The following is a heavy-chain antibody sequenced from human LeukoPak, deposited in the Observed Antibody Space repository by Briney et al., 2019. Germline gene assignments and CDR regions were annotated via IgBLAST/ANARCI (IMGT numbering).Heavy chain of an antibody. V-gene: IGHV3-21*03. CDR2: IYVTGVYI. CDR3: AREFNTIGNFDF. CDR1: GFTFSHFS. Sequence: GGSLRLSCATSGFTFSHFSFKGVGQAPGQGLEWVASIYVTGVYIYYADSVKGRATISRDNAKNSVYLQMNSLRADDTAIYYCAREFNTIGNFDFWGQGILVTVSS. J-gene: IGHJ4*02. D-gene: IGHD3-10*01.